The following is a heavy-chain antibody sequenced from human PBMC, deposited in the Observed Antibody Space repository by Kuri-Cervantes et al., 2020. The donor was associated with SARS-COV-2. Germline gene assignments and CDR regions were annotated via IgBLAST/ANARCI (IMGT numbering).Heavy chain of an antibody. V-gene: IGHV3-21*01. CDR3: ARADLSDFAFDI. D-gene: IGHD2-21*01. CDR2: IRSSSSYI. Sequence: GGSLRLSCADSGFTFSSYSMNWVRQAPGKGLEWVSYIRSSSSYIYYADSLKGRFTISIDNAKNSLYLQMNSLRAEDTAVYYCARADLSDFAFDIWGQGTMVTVSS. CDR1: GFTFSSYS. J-gene: IGHJ3*02.